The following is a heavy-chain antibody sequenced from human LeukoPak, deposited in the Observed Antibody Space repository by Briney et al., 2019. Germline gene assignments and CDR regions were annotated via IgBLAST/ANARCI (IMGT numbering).Heavy chain of an antibody. Sequence: SVTVPYKASGGTFSSYAISWVRLAPGQGLEWMGRIIPILGIANYAQKFQGRVTITADKSTSTAYMELSSLRSEDTAVYYCAREDYGNSMGYGIDCWGQGTMVTVSS. V-gene: IGHV1-69*04. CDR2: IIPILGIA. J-gene: IGHJ6*02. D-gene: IGHD4-11*01. CDR3: AREDYGNSMGYGIDC. CDR1: GGTFSSYA.